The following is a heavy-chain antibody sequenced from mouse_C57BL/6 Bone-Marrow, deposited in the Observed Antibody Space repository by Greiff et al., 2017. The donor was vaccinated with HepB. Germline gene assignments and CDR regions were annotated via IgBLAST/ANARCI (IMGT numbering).Heavy chain of an antibody. V-gene: IGHV5-4*01. Sequence: EVKLMESGGGLVKPGGSLKLSCAASGFTFSSYAMSWVRQTPEKRLEWVATISDGGSYTYYPDNVKGRFTISRDNANNNLYLQMSHLKSEDTAMYYCARDRGVYYYGSSPFFDVWGTGTTVTVSS. D-gene: IGHD1-1*01. CDR3: ARDRGVYYYGSSPFFDV. CDR1: GFTFSSYA. J-gene: IGHJ1*03. CDR2: ISDGGSYT.